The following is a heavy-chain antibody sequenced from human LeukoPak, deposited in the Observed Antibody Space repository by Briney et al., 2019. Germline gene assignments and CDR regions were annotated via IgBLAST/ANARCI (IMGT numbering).Heavy chain of an antibody. Sequence: SETLSLTCTVSGGSISSSSYYWGWIRQPPGKGLEWIGSIYYSGSTYYNPSLTSRVTISVDTSKNQFSLKLSSVTAADTAVYYCASASGSFSGWFDPWGQGTLVTVSS. V-gene: IGHV4-39*07. J-gene: IGHJ5*02. CDR1: GGSISSSSYY. CDR3: ASASGSFSGWFDP. CDR2: IYYSGST. D-gene: IGHD1-26*01.